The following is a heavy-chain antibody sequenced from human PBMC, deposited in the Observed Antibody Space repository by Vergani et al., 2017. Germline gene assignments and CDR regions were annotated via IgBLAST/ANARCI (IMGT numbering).Heavy chain of an antibody. J-gene: IGHJ4*02. CDR3: AKGSYYYDSSGYYAN. D-gene: IGHD3-22*01. CDR2: ISWNSGSI. CDR1: GFTFDDYA. V-gene: IGHV3-9*01. Sequence: EVHLVESGGGLVQPGRSLRLSCAASGFTFDDYAMHWVRQAPGKGLEWVSGISWNSGSIGYADSVKGRFTISRDNAKNSLYLQMNSLRAEDTALYYCAKGSYYYDSSGYYANWGQGTLVTVSS.